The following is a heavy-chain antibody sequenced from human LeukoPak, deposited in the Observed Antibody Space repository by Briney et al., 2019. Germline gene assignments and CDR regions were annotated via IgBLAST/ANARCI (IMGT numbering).Heavy chain of an antibody. D-gene: IGHD1-7*01. Sequence: ASVKVSCKASGYTFTSYDINWVRHATGQGLEWMGWMNPNTGNTGYAQKFQGRVTMTRNTSISTAYMGLSSLRSGDTAVYYCARGPKWNYVVPLDYWGQGTLVTVSS. CDR1: GYTFTSYD. V-gene: IGHV1-8*01. CDR2: MNPNTGNT. J-gene: IGHJ4*02. CDR3: ARGPKWNYVVPLDY.